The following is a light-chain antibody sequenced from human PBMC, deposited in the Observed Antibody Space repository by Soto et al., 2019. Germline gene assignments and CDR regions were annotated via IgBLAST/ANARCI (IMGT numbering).Light chain of an antibody. CDR1: QSFSSH. Sequence: EIVMTQSPATLSVSPGERATLSCRASQSFSSHLAWYQQKPGQAPRLLIYGASTRATGIPARFSGSGSGTEFTLTISGLQSQDFAVYYCQQYNYWPQITFGQGTRLEIX. V-gene: IGKV3-15*01. J-gene: IGKJ5*01. CDR3: QQYNYWPQIT. CDR2: GAS.